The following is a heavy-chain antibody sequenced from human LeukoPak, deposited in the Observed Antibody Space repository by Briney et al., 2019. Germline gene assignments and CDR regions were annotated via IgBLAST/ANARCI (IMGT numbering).Heavy chain of an antibody. CDR2: IYASGSA. V-gene: IGHV4-61*09. D-gene: IGHD1-26*01. CDR3: ARVSVAATNSFDY. CDR1: GGSIISGSYY. J-gene: IGHJ4*02. Sequence: SQTLSLTCTVSGGSIISGSYYWSWIRQPAGKGLEWIGHIYASGSANCNPSLKSRVTMSVDTSKNQFSLKLSSVTAADTAVYYCARVSVAATNSFDYWGQGTLATVSS.